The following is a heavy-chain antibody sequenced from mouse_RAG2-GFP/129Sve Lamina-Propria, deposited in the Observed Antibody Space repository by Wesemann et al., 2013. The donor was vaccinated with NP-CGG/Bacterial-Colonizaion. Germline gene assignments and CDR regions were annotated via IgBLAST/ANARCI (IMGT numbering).Heavy chain of an antibody. CDR1: GYSITSGYY. J-gene: IGHJ3*01. CDR3: ASNLAWFAY. Sequence: DVQLQESGPGLVKPSQSLSLTCSVTGYSITSGYYWNWIRQFPGNKLEWMGYISYDGSNNYNPSLKNRISITRDTSKNQFFLKLNSVTTEDTATYYCASNLAWFAYWGQGDSGHCLC. CDR2: ISYDGSN. V-gene: IGHV3-6*01.